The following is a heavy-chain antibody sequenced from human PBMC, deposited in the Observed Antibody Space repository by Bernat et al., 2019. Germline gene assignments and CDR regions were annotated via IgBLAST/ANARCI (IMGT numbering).Heavy chain of an antibody. D-gene: IGHD1-26*01. V-gene: IGHV4-34*01. CDR3: ARGRGWESGDLFYYYSYMDF. Sequence: QVQLQQWGAGLLKPSETLSLTCAVYGGSFSGYYWNWIRQPPGKGLEWIGEINHSGSTNYNPSLKSRVTISVATSKNQFSLQLSSVTAADTAVYYCARGRGWESGDLFYYYSYMDFWGKGTTVTVSS. CDR2: INHSGST. CDR1: GGSFSGYY. J-gene: IGHJ6*03.